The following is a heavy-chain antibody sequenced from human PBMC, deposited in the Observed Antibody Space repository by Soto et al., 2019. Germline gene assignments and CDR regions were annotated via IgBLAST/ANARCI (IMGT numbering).Heavy chain of an antibody. V-gene: IGHV4-34*01. CDR3: ARGNRDHGMDV. CDR2: INHSGST. J-gene: IGHJ6*02. Sequence: SETLSLTCAVYGGSFSGYYWSWIRQPPGKGLEWIGEINHSGSTNYSPSLKSRVTISVDTSKNQFSLKLSSVTAADTAVYYCARGNRDHGMDVWGQGTTVTVSS. CDR1: GGSFSGYY.